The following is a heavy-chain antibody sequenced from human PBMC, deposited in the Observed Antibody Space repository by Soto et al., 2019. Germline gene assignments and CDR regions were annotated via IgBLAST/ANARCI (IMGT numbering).Heavy chain of an antibody. CDR2: IWYDGSNK. V-gene: IGHV3-30*19. D-gene: IGHD6-13*01. CDR1: GFTFSSYG. J-gene: IGHJ4*02. Sequence: QVQLVESGGGVVQPGRSLRLSCAASGFTFSSYGMHWVRQAPGKGLEWVAVIWYDGSNKYYADSVKGRFTISRDNSKNTLYLQMNSLRAEDTAVYYCARDPAGQQLAHYFDYWGQGTLVTVSS. CDR3: ARDPAGQQLAHYFDY.